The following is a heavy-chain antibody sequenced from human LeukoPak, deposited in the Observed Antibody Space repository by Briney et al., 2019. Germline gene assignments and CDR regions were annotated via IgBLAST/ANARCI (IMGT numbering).Heavy chain of an antibody. D-gene: IGHD3-16*02. V-gene: IGHV3-23*01. CDR1: GFTFSSYG. CDR2: ISGSGGST. Sequence: GGSLRLSCAASGFTFSSYGMSWVRQAPGKGLEWVSAISGSGGSTYYADSVKGRFTISRDNSKNTLYLQMNSLRAEDTAVYYCARNVRLGSGELSFAPFTNWFDPWGQGTLVTVSS. CDR3: ARNVRLGSGELSFAPFTNWFDP. J-gene: IGHJ5*02.